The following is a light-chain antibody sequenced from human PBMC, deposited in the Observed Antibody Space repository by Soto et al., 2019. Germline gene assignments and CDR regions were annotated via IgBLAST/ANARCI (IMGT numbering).Light chain of an antibody. CDR1: GSSIGTNT. CDR3: AAWDGSLNNVL. Sequence: QSVLTQPPSASGTPGQRVTISCSGSGSSIGTNTVNWYRQLPGTAPKLLIYRSNQRPSGVPDRFSGSKSGTSASLGISGLQSEDEADYYCAAWDGSLNNVLFGGGTKLTVL. CDR2: RSN. J-gene: IGLJ2*01. V-gene: IGLV1-44*01.